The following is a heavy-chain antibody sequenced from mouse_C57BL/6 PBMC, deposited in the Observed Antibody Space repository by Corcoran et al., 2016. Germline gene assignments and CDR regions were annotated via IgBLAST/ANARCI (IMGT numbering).Heavy chain of an antibody. D-gene: IGHD2-1*01. J-gene: IGHJ3*01. CDR2: INPNNGGT. CDR3: ASWGGNYVRVWFAY. Sequence: EVQLQQSGPELVKPGASVKISCKASGYTFTDYYMNWVKQSHGKSLEWIGDINPNNGGTSYNQKFKGKATLTVDKSSSTAYMELRSLTSEDSAVYYWASWGGNYVRVWFAYWGQGTLVTVA. V-gene: IGHV1-26*01. CDR1: GYTFTDYY.